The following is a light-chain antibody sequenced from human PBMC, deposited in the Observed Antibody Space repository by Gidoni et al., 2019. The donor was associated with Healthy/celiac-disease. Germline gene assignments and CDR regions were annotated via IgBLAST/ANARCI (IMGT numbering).Light chain of an antibody. V-gene: IGKV3-20*01. Sequence: EIVLTQSPGTLSLSPGERATLSCSASQSVSSSNLAWYQKKPGQAPRLRIYGASSRPTGIPDRFSGSGSGTEYTLTISRVEPEDFAVYYCQQYGSSPMYTFGQGTKLEIK. CDR3: QQYGSSPMYT. CDR2: GAS. CDR1: QSVSSSN. J-gene: IGKJ2*01.